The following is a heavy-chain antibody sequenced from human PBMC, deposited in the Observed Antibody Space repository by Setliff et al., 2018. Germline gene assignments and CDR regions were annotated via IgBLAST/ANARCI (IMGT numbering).Heavy chain of an antibody. Sequence: LSLTCTVSGGSISSYYWSWIRQPAGKGLECVSYISSSSHIISYADSVKGRFTISRDNAKNSLYLQMNSLRVEDTALYYCARDGNNWNDLDYWGHGTLVTVSS. CDR1: GGSISSYY. D-gene: IGHD1-20*01. J-gene: IGHJ4*01. CDR2: ISSSSHII. CDR3: ARDGNNWNDLDY. V-gene: IGHV3-11*04.